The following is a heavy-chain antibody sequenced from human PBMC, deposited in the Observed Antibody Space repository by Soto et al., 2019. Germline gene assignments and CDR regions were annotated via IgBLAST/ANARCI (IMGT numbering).Heavy chain of an antibody. CDR1: GFTFSSYW. J-gene: IGHJ4*02. V-gene: IGHV3-7*01. Sequence: EVQLVESGGGLVQPGGSLRLSCAASGFTFSSYWMTWVRQAPGKGLEWVANIKQDGSEKYYVDSVKGRFTISRDNAKNSLYLQMNSLRAEDTAVYYCAADPRPQLVPIDYWGQGTLVTVSS. D-gene: IGHD6-6*01. CDR3: AADPRPQLVPIDY. CDR2: IKQDGSEK.